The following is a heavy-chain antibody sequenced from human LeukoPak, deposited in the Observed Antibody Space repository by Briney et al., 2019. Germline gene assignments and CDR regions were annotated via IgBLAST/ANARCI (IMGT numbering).Heavy chain of an antibody. Sequence: QTGGSLRLSCEVSGFTFDDYAIHWVRQAPGKGPEWISGISWNSGSIGYADSVKGRFTISRDNAKNSLYLQMNSLRAEDTALYYCAKAGYNWNELDAFDIWGQGTMVTVSS. D-gene: IGHD1-1*01. CDR1: GFTFDDYA. V-gene: IGHV3-9*01. CDR2: ISWNSGSI. J-gene: IGHJ3*02. CDR3: AKAGYNWNELDAFDI.